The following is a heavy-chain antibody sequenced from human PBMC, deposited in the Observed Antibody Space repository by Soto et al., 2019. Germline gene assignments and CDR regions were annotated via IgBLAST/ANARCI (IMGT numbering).Heavy chain of an antibody. D-gene: IGHD3-16*01. J-gene: IGHJ4*02. CDR1: GFTFSSYW. Sequence: EVQLVESGGGLVQPGRSLRLSCAASGFTFSSYWMHWVRQAPGKGLVWVSRVNTDGSTTNYADSVKGRFTISRDNAKNTLYLQMNSLRAEDTAVYYCIASSGITFYWGQGTLVTVSS. CDR3: IASSGITFY. CDR2: VNTDGSTT. V-gene: IGHV3-74*01.